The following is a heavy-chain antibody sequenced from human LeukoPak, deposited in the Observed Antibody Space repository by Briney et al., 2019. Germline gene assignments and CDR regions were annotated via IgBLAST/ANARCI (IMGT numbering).Heavy chain of an antibody. V-gene: IGHV3-48*04. CDR2: ISSSGTTI. Sequence: PGGSLRLSCAASGFTFSSYSMNWVRQAPGKGLEWVSYISSSGTTIYYADSLKGRFAISRDNAENSLYLQMNSLRAEDTAVYYCARSFYYDTLTGYYFFDYWGQGTLVTVSS. CDR1: GFTFSSYS. D-gene: IGHD3-9*01. CDR3: ARSFYYDTLTGYYFFDY. J-gene: IGHJ4*02.